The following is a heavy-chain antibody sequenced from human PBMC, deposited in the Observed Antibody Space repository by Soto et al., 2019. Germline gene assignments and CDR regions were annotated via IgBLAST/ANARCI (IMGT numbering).Heavy chain of an antibody. J-gene: IGHJ4*02. CDR2: IYYLGST. CDR1: GGSMSEYF. V-gene: IGHV4-59*01. CDR3: ARDGYNGSGSPYPAY. Sequence: SETLSLTCSVSGGSMSEYFWSWIRQSPGKGLEWIGYIYYLGSTDYNPSLKSRVTISVDTSKRQFSLRLTSVTAADTAVYYCARDGYNGSGSPYPAYWGPGTQVTVSS. D-gene: IGHD3-10*01.